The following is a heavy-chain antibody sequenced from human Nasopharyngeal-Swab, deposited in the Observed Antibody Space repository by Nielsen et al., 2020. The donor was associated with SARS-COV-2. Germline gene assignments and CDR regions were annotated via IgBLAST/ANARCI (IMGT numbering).Heavy chain of an antibody. CDR1: GSSISSGGYS. CDR3: ARATSNIVLMVYAIGAFDI. D-gene: IGHD2-8*01. J-gene: IGHJ3*02. CDR2: IYYSGST. V-gene: IGHV4-31*03. Sequence: SETLSLTCTVSGSSISSGGYSWSWIRQHPGKGLEWIGYIYYSGSTYYNPSLKSRVTISVDTSKNQFSLKLSSVTAADTAVYYCARATSNIVLMVYAIGAFDIWGQGTMVTVSS.